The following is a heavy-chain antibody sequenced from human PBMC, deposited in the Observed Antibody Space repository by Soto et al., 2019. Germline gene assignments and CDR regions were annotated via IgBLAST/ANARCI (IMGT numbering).Heavy chain of an antibody. CDR1: GFSLSTSGVG. V-gene: IGHV2-5*02. CDR2: IYWDDDK. CDR3: AHSHDSSGYYYYYYGMDV. D-gene: IGHD3-22*01. J-gene: IGHJ6*02. Sequence: QITLKESGPTLVKPTQTLTLTCTFSGFSLSTSGVGVGWIRQPPGKALEWLALIYWDDDKRYSPSLKSRLTITKDTTKNQVVLTMTNMDPVDTATYYCAHSHDSSGYYYYYYGMDVWGQGTTVTVSS.